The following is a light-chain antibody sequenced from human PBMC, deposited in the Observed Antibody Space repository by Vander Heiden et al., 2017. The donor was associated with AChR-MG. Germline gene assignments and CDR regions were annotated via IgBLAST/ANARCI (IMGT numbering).Light chain of an antibody. CDR1: QSVSNN. CDR3: QQYHNWLT. V-gene: IGKV3-15*01. Sequence: DIVMTQSPVTVSVSPGERATLPCRASQSVSNNLAWYQQRPGLAPRLLIYAVSVRATGVPARFSGSGSGTDFTLTISSLQSEDFASYYCQQYHNWLTFGGGTKVEI. CDR2: AVS. J-gene: IGKJ4*01.